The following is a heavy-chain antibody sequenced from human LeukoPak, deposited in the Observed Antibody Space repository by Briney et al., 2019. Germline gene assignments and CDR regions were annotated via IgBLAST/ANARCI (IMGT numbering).Heavy chain of an antibody. V-gene: IGHV4-34*01. CDR3: ARGPYSSSWSYFDY. J-gene: IGHJ4*02. CDR2: INHSGST. D-gene: IGHD6-13*01. CDR1: GGSFSGYY. Sequence: SETLSLACAVYGGSFSGYYWSWIRQPPGKGLEWIGEINHSGSTNYNPSLKSRVTISVDTSKNQFSLKLSPVTAADTAVYYCARGPYSSSWSYFDYWGQGTLVTVSS.